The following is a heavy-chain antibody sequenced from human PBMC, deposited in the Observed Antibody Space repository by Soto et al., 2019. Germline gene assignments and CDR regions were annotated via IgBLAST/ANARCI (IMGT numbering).Heavy chain of an antibody. CDR1: DGSISSYH. V-gene: IGHV4-4*07. J-gene: IGHJ4*02. Sequence: SETLSFTCTVADGSISSYHWWWSRQSAGKGLEWIGRIYTSGNTHYKPSLKSRVTVSIDTSKNQFFLTVNSVTAADSAVYYCARESGDNWDYEAYWGQGTPVTVSS. CDR3: ARESGDNWDYEAY. D-gene: IGHD1-7*01. CDR2: IYTSGNT.